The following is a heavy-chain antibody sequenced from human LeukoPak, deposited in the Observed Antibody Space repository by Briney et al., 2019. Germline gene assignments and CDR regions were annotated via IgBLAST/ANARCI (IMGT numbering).Heavy chain of an antibody. J-gene: IGHJ4*02. CDR3: ATRGSDFWSGFDY. CDR1: GNTLRELP. D-gene: IGHD3-3*01. Sequence: ASVKVSCKLSGNTLRELPIQWVRQAGGKGLEWMAGFDPENAEIVYAQKFQGRITMTEDTSTNTAYMELTSLTSDDTALYYCATRGSDFWSGFDYWGQGTQVTVSS. CDR2: FDPENAEI. V-gene: IGHV1-24*01.